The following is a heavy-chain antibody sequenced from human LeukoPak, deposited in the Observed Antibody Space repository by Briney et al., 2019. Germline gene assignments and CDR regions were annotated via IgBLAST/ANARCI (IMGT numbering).Heavy chain of an antibody. D-gene: IGHD2-2*01. V-gene: IGHV4-34*01. J-gene: IGHJ5*02. CDR2: INHSGST. Sequence: SETLSLTCAVYGGSFSGYYRSWIRQPPGKGLEWIGEINHSGSTNYNPSLKSRVTISVDTSKNQFSLKLSSVTAADTPVYYCARGSYCSSTSCYLHRDNWFDPWGQGTLVTVSS. CDR1: GGSFSGYY. CDR3: ARGSYCSSTSCYLHRDNWFDP.